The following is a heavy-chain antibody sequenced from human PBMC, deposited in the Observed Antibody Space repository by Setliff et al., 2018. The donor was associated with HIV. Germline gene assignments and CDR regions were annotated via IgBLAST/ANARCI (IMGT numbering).Heavy chain of an antibody. V-gene: IGHV1-2*02. CDR2: INPNSGGT. D-gene: IGHD2-21*02. CDR1: GYTFTGYY. Sequence: ASVKVSCKASGYTFTGYYMHWVRQAPGRGLEWMGWINPNSGGTNYAQKFQGRVTMTRDTSISTAYMELSRLRSDDTAVYYCARGGVVVVTAVWGDAFDIWGQGTMVTVSS. CDR3: ARGGVVVVTAVWGDAFDI. J-gene: IGHJ3*02.